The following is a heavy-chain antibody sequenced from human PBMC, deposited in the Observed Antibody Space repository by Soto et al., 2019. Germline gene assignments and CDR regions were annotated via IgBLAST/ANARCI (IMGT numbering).Heavy chain of an antibody. CDR3: ARTLGSSTLDY. V-gene: IGHV2-70*11. J-gene: IGHJ4*02. CDR1: GFSLSTSGMC. CDR2: IDWDDDE. D-gene: IGHD6-13*01. Sequence: SGPTLVNPTQTLTLTCTFSGFSLSTSGMCVSWNLQPPGKALELLARIDWDDDEYYSTSLKTRLTISKDTSKNLVVLTMTNMDPTDTATYYCARTLGSSTLDYWGQGTLVTVSS.